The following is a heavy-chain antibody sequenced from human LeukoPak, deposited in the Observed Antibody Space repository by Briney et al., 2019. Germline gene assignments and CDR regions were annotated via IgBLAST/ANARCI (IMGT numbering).Heavy chain of an antibody. CDR2: ISNSSSYI. D-gene: IGHD1-26*01. CDR1: GFTFSSYS. J-gene: IGHJ4*02. Sequence: GGSLRLSCAASGFTFSSYSMNWVRQAPGKGLEWVSSISNSSSYIYYADSVKCRFTISRDNAKNSLYLQMNSLRAEDTAVYYCAKGDTTWELPHDDWGQRTLVTVSS. CDR3: AKGDTTWELPHDD. V-gene: IGHV3-21*04.